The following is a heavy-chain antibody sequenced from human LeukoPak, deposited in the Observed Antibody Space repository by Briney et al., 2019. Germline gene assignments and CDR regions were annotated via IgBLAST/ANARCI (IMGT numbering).Heavy chain of an antibody. D-gene: IGHD4/OR15-4a*01. CDR3: ARRAGAYSHPYDY. Sequence: GGSLRLSCAASGFTFSSYSMNWVRQAPGKGLEWVSSISSSSSYIYCADSMKGRFTISRDNAKNSLYLQMNSLRAEDTAVYYCARRAGAYSHPYDYWGQGTLVTVSS. CDR2: ISSSSSYI. CDR1: GFTFSSYS. V-gene: IGHV3-21*04. J-gene: IGHJ4*02.